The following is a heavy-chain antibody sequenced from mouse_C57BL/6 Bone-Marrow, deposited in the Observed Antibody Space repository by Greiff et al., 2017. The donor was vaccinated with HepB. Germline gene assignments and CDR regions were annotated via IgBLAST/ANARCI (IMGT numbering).Heavy chain of an antibody. CDR2: IDPSASYT. CDR3: ARGDDDGDYYAMDD. D-gene: IGHD2-4*01. J-gene: IGHJ4*01. CDR1: GYTFTSYW. Sequence: QVQLQQPGAELVLPGASVKLSCKASGYTFTSYWMHWVQQRPGQGLEWIGEIDPSASYTNYNQKFKGKSTLTVDKSSSTAYMELSSLTSEDSAVYYCARGDDDGDYYAMDDWGQGTSVTVSS. V-gene: IGHV1-69*01.